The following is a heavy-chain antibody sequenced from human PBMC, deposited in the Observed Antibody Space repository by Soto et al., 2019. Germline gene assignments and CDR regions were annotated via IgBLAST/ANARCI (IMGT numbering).Heavy chain of an antibody. D-gene: IGHD1-26*01. J-gene: IGHJ6*02. Sequence: QVQLVQSGAEVKKPGSSVKVSCKASGGTFSSYAISWVRQAPGQGLEWMGGIIPIFGTADYAQKFQGRVTLRADESTSTADMGLSTLSSEDTAVYYCASPGGSPPEGRYCSGTDVWGQGTTVTVSS. CDR3: ASPGGSPPEGRYCSGTDV. V-gene: IGHV1-69*12. CDR1: GGTFSSYA. CDR2: IIPIFGTA.